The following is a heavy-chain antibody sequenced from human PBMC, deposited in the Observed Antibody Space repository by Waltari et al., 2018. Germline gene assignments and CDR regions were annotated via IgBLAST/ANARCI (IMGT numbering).Heavy chain of an antibody. V-gene: IGHV1-69*12. CDR3: ARLPYYDSSGYPSLGAFDI. D-gene: IGHD3-22*01. J-gene: IGHJ3*02. Sequence: QVQLVQSGAEVKKPGSSVKVSCKASGGTFSSYAISWVRQAPGQGLEWMGGIIPICGTANYAQKFQGRVTITADESTSTAYMELSSLRSEDTAVYYCARLPYYDSSGYPSLGAFDIWGQGTMVTVSS. CDR1: GGTFSSYA. CDR2: IIPICGTA.